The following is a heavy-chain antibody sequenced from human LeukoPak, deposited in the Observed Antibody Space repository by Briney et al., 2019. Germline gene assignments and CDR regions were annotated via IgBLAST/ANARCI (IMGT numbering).Heavy chain of an antibody. J-gene: IGHJ5*02. CDR2: VTHDGKNQ. CDR1: GFTFSSYA. D-gene: IGHD3-10*01. V-gene: IGHV3-30-3*02. CDR3: AKDQSGSGMGFS. Sequence: PGGSLRLSCAVSGFTFSSYAMHWVRQAPGKGLEWVTVVTHDGKNQYYADSVKGRFTISRDNSKNTLFLQMNSLRAEDTAIYYCAKDQSGSGMGFSWGQGTLVTVSS.